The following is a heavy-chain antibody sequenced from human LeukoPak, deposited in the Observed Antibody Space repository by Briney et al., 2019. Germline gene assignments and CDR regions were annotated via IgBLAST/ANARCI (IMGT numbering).Heavy chain of an antibody. CDR1: GFTFSSYW. CDR2: IKQDGSEK. D-gene: IGHD2-2*01. V-gene: IGHV3-7*01. CDR3: ARGPPGDLYQLYCFDY. Sequence: GGSLRLSCAASGFTFSSYWMSWVRQAPGKGLEWVANIKQDGSEKYYVDSVKGRFTISRDNAKNSLYLQMNSLRAEDTAVYYCARGPPGDLYQLYCFDYWGQGTLVTVSS. J-gene: IGHJ4*02.